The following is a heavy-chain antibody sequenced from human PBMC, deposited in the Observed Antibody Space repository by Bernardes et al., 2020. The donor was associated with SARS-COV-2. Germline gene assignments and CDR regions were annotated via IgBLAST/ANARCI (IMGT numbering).Heavy chain of an antibody. Sequence: GGSLRLSCAASGFTFSSYAMSWVRQAPGKGLEWVSSISGSVGTTFYADSVQGRFTISRDNSKNTLYLLMNSLTAEDTAVYYCAEFLAGSSPHRTGAATYFDSWGQGTLVTVSS. V-gene: IGHV3-23*01. J-gene: IGHJ4*02. CDR3: AEFLAGSSPHRTGAATYFDS. D-gene: IGHD3-10*01. CDR2: ISGSVGTT. CDR1: GFTFSSYA.